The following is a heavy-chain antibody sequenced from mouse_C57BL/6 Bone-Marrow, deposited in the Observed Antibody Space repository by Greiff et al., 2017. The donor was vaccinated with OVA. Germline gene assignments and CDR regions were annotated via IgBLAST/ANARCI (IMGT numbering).Heavy chain of an antibody. J-gene: IGHJ2*01. Sequence: EVQLQESGPGLVKPSQSLSLTCSVTGYSITSGYYWNWIRQFPGNTLEWMGYISYDGSNNYNPSLKNRISITRDTSKNQFFLKLNSVTTEDTATYDCAREKTYDYDGVFPYFDYWGQGTTLTVSS. CDR1: GYSITSGYY. V-gene: IGHV3-6*01. CDR2: ISYDGSN. CDR3: AREKTYDYDGVFPYFDY. D-gene: IGHD2-4*01.